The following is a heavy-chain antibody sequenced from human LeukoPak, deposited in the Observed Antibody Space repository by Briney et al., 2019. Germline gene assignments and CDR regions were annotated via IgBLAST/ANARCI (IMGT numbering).Heavy chain of an antibody. J-gene: IGHJ4*02. V-gene: IGHV4-34*01. Sequence: SETLSLTCAVYGGSFSGYYWSWIRQPPGKGLEWIGEINHSGSTIYNPSLKSRVTISVDTSKNQFSLKLNSVTAADTAVYYCARDRYYGSGSYYNPRRGYFDYWGQGTLVTVSS. CDR1: GGSFSGYY. CDR2: INHSGST. D-gene: IGHD3-10*01. CDR3: ARDRYYGSGSYYNPRRGYFDY.